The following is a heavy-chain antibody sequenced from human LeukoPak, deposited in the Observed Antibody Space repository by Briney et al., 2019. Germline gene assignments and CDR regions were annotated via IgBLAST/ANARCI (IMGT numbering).Heavy chain of an antibody. V-gene: IGHV3-30-3*01. CDR1: GFTFSSYA. CDR2: ISYHGSNK. CDR3: ARCLGSYYGMDV. D-gene: IGHD2-15*01. Sequence: PGGSLRLSCAASGFTFSSYAMHWVRQAPGKGLEWVAVISYHGSNKYYADSVKGRLTISRDNSKNTLYLQMNSLRAEDTDVYYCARCLGSYYGMDVWGQGTTVTVSS. J-gene: IGHJ6*02.